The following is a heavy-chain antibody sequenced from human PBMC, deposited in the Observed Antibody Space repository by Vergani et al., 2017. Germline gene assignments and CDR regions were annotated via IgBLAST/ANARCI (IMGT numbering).Heavy chain of an antibody. CDR3: ASSPRRHAFDI. V-gene: IGHV4-59*01. CDR2: IYYSGST. CDR1: GGSISSYY. J-gene: IGHJ3*02. Sequence: QVQLQESGPGLVKPSETLSLTCTASGGSISSYYWDWIRQPPGKGLEWIGYIYYSGSTNYNPSLKSRVTISVDTSKNQFSLKLSSVTAADTAVYYCASSPRRHAFDIWGQGTMVTVSS.